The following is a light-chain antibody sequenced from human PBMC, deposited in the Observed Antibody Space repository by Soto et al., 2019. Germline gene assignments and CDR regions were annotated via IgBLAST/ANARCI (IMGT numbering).Light chain of an antibody. J-gene: IGKJ2*01. CDR3: QQRSNWPPYT. V-gene: IGKV3-11*01. CDR1: QSVSSY. Sequence: EIVLTQSPATLSLSPGERATLSCRASQSVSSYLAWYQQKPGQAPRLLIYDASNRATGIPARFSGSGSGTDFTPTTSSRQPEDFAVYYCQQRSNWPPYTFGQGTKLEIK. CDR2: DAS.